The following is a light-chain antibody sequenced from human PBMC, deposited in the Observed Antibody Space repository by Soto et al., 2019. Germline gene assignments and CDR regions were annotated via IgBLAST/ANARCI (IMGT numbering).Light chain of an antibody. CDR3: QRYYSYPRT. V-gene: IGKV1-8*01. Sequence: AIQLTQSPSSLSASVGDRVTITCRASQGISSYLAWYQQKPGKAPKLMIYAASTLQSGVPSRFSGSGSGTDFTLTISCLQSEDVATYYCQRYYSYPRTLGQGTKVDIK. CDR2: AAS. CDR1: QGISSY. J-gene: IGKJ1*01.